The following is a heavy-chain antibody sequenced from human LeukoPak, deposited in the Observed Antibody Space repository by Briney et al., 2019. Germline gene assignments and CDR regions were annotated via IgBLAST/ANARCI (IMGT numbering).Heavy chain of an antibody. CDR1: GFTFSSYS. V-gene: IGHV3-21*01. CDR3: ARAETVATLGVDY. Sequence: GGSLRLSCAASGFTFSSYSMNWVRQAPGKGLEWVSSISSSSSYIYYADSVKGRFTISRDNAKNSLYLQMNSLRAEDTAVYYCARAETVATLGVDYWGQGTLVTVSS. J-gene: IGHJ4*02. CDR2: ISSSSSYI. D-gene: IGHD3-16*01.